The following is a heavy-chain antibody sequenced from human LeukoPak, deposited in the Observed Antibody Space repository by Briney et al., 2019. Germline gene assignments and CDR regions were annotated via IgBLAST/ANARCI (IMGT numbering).Heavy chain of an antibody. CDR3: ARDTLVYGDSPDAFDI. CDR1: GFTFSTYE. V-gene: IGHV3-48*03. D-gene: IGHD4-17*01. CDR2: IGSSGSTV. J-gene: IGHJ3*02. Sequence: PGGSLRLSCAASGFTFSTYEMNWVRQAPGKGLEWISYIGSSGSTVYYADSVKGRFTISRDNAANSLYLQMNSLRDEDTAVYYCARDTLVYGDSPDAFDIWGQGTMVTVSS.